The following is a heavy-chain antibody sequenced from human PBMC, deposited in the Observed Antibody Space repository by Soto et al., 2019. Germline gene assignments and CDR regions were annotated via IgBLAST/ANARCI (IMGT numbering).Heavy chain of an antibody. D-gene: IGHD4-17*01. CDR1: GYSFTSYW. J-gene: IGHJ6*02. Sequence: GASLKISCKGSGYSFTSYWIGWVRQMPGKGLEWMRIIYPGDSDTRYSPSFQGQVTISADKSISTAYLQWSSLKASDTAVYYCATPKLTVSPHYGMDVWGQGTTVTVSS. CDR3: ATPKLTVSPHYGMDV. CDR2: IYPGDSDT. V-gene: IGHV5-51*01.